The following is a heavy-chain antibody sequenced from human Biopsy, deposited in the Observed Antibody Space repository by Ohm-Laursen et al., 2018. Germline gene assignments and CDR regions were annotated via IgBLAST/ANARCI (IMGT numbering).Heavy chain of an antibody. CDR1: GFSLNTRGMS. V-gene: IGHV2-70*16. CDR3: ARIPILVVPAAIVYRHRRHLQGLDV. Sequence: TQTLTLTCTLSGFSLNTRGMSVTWIRQPPGKALEWLARIEWGEGKLYNGPLKTRLTTSKDTSENQVVLTLSDVDPVDTATYYCARIPILVVPAAIVYRHRRHLQGLDVWGQGTTVIVSS. D-gene: IGHD2-2*02. CDR2: IEWGEGK. J-gene: IGHJ6*02.